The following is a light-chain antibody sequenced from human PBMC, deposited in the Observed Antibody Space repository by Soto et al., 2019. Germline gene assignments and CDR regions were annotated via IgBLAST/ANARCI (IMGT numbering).Light chain of an antibody. CDR3: QYRYRTPLA. CDR1: QSISSY. V-gene: IGKV1-39*01. Sequence: SASVGDRVTITCLASQSISSYLNWYQQKPGKAPKLLIYAASSLQSGVPSRFSGSGSWLDFTSTISSLQPEHGVTSYRQYRYRTPLALGGGTKVDIK. J-gene: IGKJ4*01. CDR2: AAS.